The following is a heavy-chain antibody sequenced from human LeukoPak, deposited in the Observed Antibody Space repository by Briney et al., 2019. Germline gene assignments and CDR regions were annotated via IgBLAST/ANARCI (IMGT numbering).Heavy chain of an antibody. CDR1: GFTFSSYA. J-gene: IGHJ4*02. D-gene: IGHD3-10*01. V-gene: IGHV3-23*01. Sequence: RGSLRLSCAASGFTFSSYAMSWVRQAPGKGLEWVSAISGSGGSTYYADSVRGRVTIYRDNSKNTLYLQMNSLRAEDTAVYYCAKDRKVRGVSPRFDYWRQGPLDTVSS. CDR3: AKDRKVRGVSPRFDY. CDR2: ISGSGGST.